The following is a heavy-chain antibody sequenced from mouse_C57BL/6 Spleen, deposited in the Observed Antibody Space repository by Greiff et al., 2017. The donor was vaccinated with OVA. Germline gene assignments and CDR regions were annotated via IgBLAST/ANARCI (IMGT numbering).Heavy chain of an antibody. CDR1: GYSFTGYY. V-gene: IGHV1-42*01. J-gene: IGHJ4*01. D-gene: IGHD2-4*01. CDR3: ARRGLYDYDDAMDY. Sequence: VQLQQSGPELVKPGASVKISCKASGYSFTGYYMNWVKQSPEKSLEWIGEINPSTGGTTYNQKFKAKATLTVDKSSSTAYMQLKSLTSKDSAVDYCARRGLYDYDDAMDYWGQGTSVTVSS. CDR2: INPSTGGT.